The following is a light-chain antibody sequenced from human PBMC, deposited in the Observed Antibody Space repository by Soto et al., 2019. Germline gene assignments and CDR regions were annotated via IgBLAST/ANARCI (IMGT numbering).Light chain of an antibody. CDR2: EVS. CDR1: SSDVGIYNY. J-gene: IGLJ3*02. V-gene: IGLV2-14*01. CDR3: SSYTTSSTLV. Sequence: QSALTQPASVSGSPGQSITISCTGTSSDVGIYNYVSWYQQHPGKAPKLMIYEVSNLPSGVSNRFSGSKSGNTASLTISGLQAEDEADYYCSSYTTSSTLVFGGGTQLTVL.